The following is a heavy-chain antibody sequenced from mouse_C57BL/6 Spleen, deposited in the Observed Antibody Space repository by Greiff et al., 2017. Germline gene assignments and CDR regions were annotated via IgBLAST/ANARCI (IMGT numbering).Heavy chain of an antibody. J-gene: IGHJ1*03. CDR3: ARTPRDDGYYDWYFDV. Sequence: VKVVESGAELVRPGTSVKVSCKASGYAFTNYLIEWVKQRPGQGLEWIGVINPGSGGTNYNEKFKGKAKLTADKSSSTAYMQLSSLTSEDSAVYFCARTPRDDGYYDWYFDVWGTGTTVTVSS. V-gene: IGHV1-54*01. CDR1: GYAFTNYL. D-gene: IGHD2-3*01. CDR2: INPGSGGT.